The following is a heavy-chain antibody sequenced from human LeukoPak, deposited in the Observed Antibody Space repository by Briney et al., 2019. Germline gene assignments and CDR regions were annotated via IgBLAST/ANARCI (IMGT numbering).Heavy chain of an antibody. CDR3: ARESEELRPYYYYYYMDV. CDR1: GGSISSYY. Sequence: PSETLSLTCTVSGGSISSYYWSWIRQPPGKGLECIWYIYFSGSTNYNPSLKSRVTISVDTSKNQFSLKLSSVTAADTAVYYCARESEELRPYYYYYYMDVWGKGTTVTVSS. D-gene: IGHD3-3*01. V-gene: IGHV4-59*01. CDR2: IYFSGST. J-gene: IGHJ6*03.